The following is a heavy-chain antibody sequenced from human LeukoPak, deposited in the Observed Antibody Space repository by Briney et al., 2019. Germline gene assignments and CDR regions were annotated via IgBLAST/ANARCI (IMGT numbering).Heavy chain of an antibody. Sequence: PGGSLRLSCAAPGFAFSNYAMRWVRQAPGKGLEWVALIWYDGSNKYYADSVKGRFTISRDNSKNTLYLQMNSLRVEDTAVYYCARAGTNVYPPANYCMDVWGQGTTVTVSS. J-gene: IGHJ6*02. CDR2: IWYDGSNK. V-gene: IGHV3-33*01. D-gene: IGHD6-25*01. CDR1: GFAFSNYA. CDR3: ARAGTNVYPPANYCMDV.